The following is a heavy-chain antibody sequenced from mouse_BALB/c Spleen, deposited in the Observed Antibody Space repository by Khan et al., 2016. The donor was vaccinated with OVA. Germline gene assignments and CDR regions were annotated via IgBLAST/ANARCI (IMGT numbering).Heavy chain of an antibody. CDR2: ISNGGGST. Sequence: EVELVESGGGLVQPGGSLKLSCAASGFTFSSYIMSWVRQTPEKRLEWVAYISNGGGSTYYLDNVKGRFTISRDNAKNTLYLQMSSLKSEDTAMYYCARHGNYVSFDYWGQGTTRTVSS. CDR1: GFTFSSYI. V-gene: IGHV5-12-2*01. J-gene: IGHJ2*01. CDR3: ARHGNYVSFDY. D-gene: IGHD2-1*01.